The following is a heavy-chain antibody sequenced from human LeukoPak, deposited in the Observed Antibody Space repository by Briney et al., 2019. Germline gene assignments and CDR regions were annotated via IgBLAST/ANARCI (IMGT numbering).Heavy chain of an antibody. D-gene: IGHD1-26*01. CDR1: GFTFSTNW. J-gene: IGHJ5*02. CDR3: TNFQTVGVKPFEH. CDR2: IKQDGSEK. V-gene: IGHV3-7*01. Sequence: GGSLRLSCAASGFTFSTNWLGWVGQAPGRGLRGVANIKQDGSEKYYVDSVKGRFTISRDNAKNSLYLQMEGLRVEDTAVYYCTNFQTVGVKPFEHWGQGTLVTVSS.